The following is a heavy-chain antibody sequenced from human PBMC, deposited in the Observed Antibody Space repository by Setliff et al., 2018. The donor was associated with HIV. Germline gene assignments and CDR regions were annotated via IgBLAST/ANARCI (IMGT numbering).Heavy chain of an antibody. D-gene: IGHD1-26*01. CDR2: INTGNENT. Sequence: ASVKVSCKASGYTFSQYALHWVRQAPGQRLEWMGWINTGNENTRYSQKFQGRVSIIRDTSANTAYMELTNLRADDSAIYYCARVSGGRPGNYYYAMDVWGQGTTVTVSS. CDR3: ARVSGGRPGNYYYAMDV. J-gene: IGHJ6*02. V-gene: IGHV1-3*04. CDR1: GYTFSQYA.